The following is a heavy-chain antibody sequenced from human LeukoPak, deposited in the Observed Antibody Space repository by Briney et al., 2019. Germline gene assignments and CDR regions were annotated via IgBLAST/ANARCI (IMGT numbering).Heavy chain of an antibody. J-gene: IGHJ5*02. CDR2: INHSGSS. V-gene: IGHV4-34*01. Sequence: SSETLSLTCAVYGGSFSAYYWTWIRQPPGKGLEWIGEINHSGSSNYNSSLRSRVTISVDTSYKRFSLRLSSVTAADTAVYYCAPRGDIEHSYVYGKWFDPWGQGTRVTVSS. D-gene: IGHD5-18*01. CDR3: APRGDIEHSYVYGKWFDP. CDR1: GGSFSAYY.